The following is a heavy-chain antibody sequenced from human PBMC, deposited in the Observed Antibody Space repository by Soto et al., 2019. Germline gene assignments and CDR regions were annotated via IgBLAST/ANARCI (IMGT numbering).Heavy chain of an antibody. CDR3: GRWVVAATAAFDI. CDR2: IYYSGST. D-gene: IGHD2-15*01. Sequence: QVQLQESGPGLVKPSQTLSLTCTVSGGSISSGGYYWSWIRQHPGKGLEWIGYIYYSGSTYYNPSLQSRVTISVDTSKNQFSLKLSSVTAADTAVYYCGRWVVAATAAFDIWGQGTMVTVSS. J-gene: IGHJ3*02. V-gene: IGHV4-31*03. CDR1: GGSISSGGYY.